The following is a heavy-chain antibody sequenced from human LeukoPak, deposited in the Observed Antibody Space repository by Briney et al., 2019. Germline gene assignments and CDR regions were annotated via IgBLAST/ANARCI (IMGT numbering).Heavy chain of an antibody. Sequence: GASVKVSCKASGYTFTSYDINWVRQATGQGLEWMGWMNPNSGNTGYAQKFQGRVTITRNTSMSTAYMELSSLRSEDTAVYYCARGLGGGYVRVFDYWGQGTLVTVSS. D-gene: IGHD5-12*01. CDR2: MNPNSGNT. J-gene: IGHJ4*02. CDR1: GYTFTSYD. CDR3: ARGLGGGYVRVFDY. V-gene: IGHV1-8*03.